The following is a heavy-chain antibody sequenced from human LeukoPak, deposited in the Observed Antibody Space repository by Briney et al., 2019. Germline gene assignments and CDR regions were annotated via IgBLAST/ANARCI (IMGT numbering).Heavy chain of an antibody. D-gene: IGHD4-11*01. J-gene: IGHJ6*02. CDR1: GFTLGDYA. CDR2: IRRKAYGCTT. CDR3: TRGGWVYSHYYYYYGMDV. V-gene: IGHV3-49*04. Sequence: PGGALRLSCTASGFTLGDYAMSWVRQAPGKGEEWVGCIRRKAYGCTTEYAGAVKDRFTISRDDSKTIAYLQMNSLKTEDTAVYYCTRGGWVYSHYYYYYGMDVWGQGTTVTVSS.